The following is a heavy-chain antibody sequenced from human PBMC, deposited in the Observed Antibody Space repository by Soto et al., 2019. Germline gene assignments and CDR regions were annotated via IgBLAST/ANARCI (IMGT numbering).Heavy chain of an antibody. CDR2: IIPIFGTA. J-gene: IGHJ6*02. Sequence: ASVKVSCKASGGTFSSYAISWVRQAPGQGLEWMGGIIPIFGTANYAQKFQGRVTITADESTSTAYMELSSLRSEDTAVYYCASRYSRYYYYYGMDVWGQGTKVTVSS. V-gene: IGHV1-69*13. CDR1: GGTFSSYA. D-gene: IGHD5-18*01. CDR3: ASRYSRYYYYYGMDV.